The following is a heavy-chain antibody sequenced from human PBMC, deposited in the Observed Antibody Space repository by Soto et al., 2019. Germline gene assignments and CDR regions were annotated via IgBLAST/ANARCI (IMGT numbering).Heavy chain of an antibody. CDR3: ARIAARRRYFDY. D-gene: IGHD6-6*01. V-gene: IGHV4-31*03. CDR2: IYYSGST. J-gene: IGHJ4*02. Sequence: SETLSLTCTVSGGSISSGGYYWSWIRQHPGKGLEWIGYIYYSGSTYYNPSLKSRVTISVDTSKNQFSLKLSPVTAADTAVYYCARIAARRRYFDYWGQGTLVTVSS. CDR1: GGSISSGGYY.